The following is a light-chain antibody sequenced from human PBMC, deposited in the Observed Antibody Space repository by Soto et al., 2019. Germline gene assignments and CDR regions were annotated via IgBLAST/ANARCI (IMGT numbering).Light chain of an antibody. V-gene: IGKV1-33*01. Sequence: IQMTQSPSSLSASVGDRVTITCQASQDISKNLNWYQQKPGKAPKLLIYDASSLQPGFPSRFXESRSATHLTFTISSLKPIDVATYYCQQSDNSRPITFGPGTRLEIK. CDR1: QDISKN. CDR3: QQSDNSRPIT. J-gene: IGKJ5*01. CDR2: DAS.